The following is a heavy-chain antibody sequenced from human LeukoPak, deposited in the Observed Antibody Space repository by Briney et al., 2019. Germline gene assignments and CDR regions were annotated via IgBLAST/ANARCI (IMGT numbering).Heavy chain of an antibody. J-gene: IGHJ4*02. D-gene: IGHD3-3*01. CDR1: GFTFASYA. Sequence: GGSLRLSCAASGFTFASYAMSWVRQAPGKGLEWVSDISGSGRSTYYADSVKGRFTISRDNSKNTLYLQMNTLRAEDTAVYYCAKDTEAIFGVVVPYFDYWGQGTLDTVSS. CDR2: ISGSGRST. CDR3: AKDTEAIFGVVVPYFDY. V-gene: IGHV3-23*01.